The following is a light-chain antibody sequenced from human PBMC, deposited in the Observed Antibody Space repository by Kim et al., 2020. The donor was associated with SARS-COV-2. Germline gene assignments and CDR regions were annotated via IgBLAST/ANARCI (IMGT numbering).Light chain of an antibody. Sequence: VALWPTVRITCQGDSLRSYYATWYQQKPGQAPILVIYGKNNRPSGIPDRFSGSSSGNTASLTITGTQAGDEADYYCNSRNSNDNVVFGGGTQLTVL. CDR3: NSRNSNDNVV. CDR2: GKN. J-gene: IGLJ2*01. V-gene: IGLV3-19*01. CDR1: SLRSYY.